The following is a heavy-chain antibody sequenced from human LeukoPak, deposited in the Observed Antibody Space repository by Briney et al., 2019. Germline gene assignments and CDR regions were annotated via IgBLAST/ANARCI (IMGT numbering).Heavy chain of an antibody. CDR1: GFTFRTYA. CDR3: AKRTMSAFDS. J-gene: IGHJ4*02. CDR2: ISGSGNGT. Sequence: SGGSLRLSCTASGFTFRTYAMNWVCQAPGKGLEWLSGISGSGNGTYYADSVKGRFTISRDNSKNMVYLQMNSLTVEDAATYYCAKRTMSAFDSWGQGTLLIVSS. V-gene: IGHV3-23*01. D-gene: IGHD3-3*01.